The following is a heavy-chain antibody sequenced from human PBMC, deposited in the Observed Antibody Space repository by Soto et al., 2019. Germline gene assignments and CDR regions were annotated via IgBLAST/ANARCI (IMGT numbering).Heavy chain of an antibody. Sequence: EVQLVESGGGLVKPGGSLRLSCAASGFTFSSYSMNWVRQAPGKGLEWVSSISSSSSYIYYADSVKGRFTISRDNAKNSLYLQTNSLRAEDTAVYYCARGEYYGSGLGDWGQGTLVTVSS. CDR3: ARGEYYGSGLGD. D-gene: IGHD3-10*01. CDR2: ISSSSSYI. CDR1: GFTFSSYS. J-gene: IGHJ4*02. V-gene: IGHV3-21*01.